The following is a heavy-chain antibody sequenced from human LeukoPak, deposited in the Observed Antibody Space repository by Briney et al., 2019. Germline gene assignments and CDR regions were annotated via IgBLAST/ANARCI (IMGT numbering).Heavy chain of an antibody. D-gene: IGHD2-15*01. CDR2: IKQDGSEK. CDR3: ARDRSDIVVVVAANP. CDR1: GFTFSSYW. J-gene: IGHJ5*02. Sequence: GGSLRLSCAASGFTFSSYWMSWVRQAPGKGLEWVANIKQDGSEKYYVDSVKGRFTISRDNAKNSLYLQMNSLRAEDTAVYYCARDRSDIVVVVAANPWGQGTLVTASS. V-gene: IGHV3-7*01.